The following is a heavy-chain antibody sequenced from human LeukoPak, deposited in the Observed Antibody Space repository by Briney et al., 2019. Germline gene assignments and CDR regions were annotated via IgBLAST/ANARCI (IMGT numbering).Heavy chain of an antibody. CDR2: IRYDGSIK. CDR3: AKDSLADIDY. D-gene: IGHD3-16*01. CDR1: GSIFSTYG. J-gene: IGHJ4*02. V-gene: IGHV3-30*02. Sequence: PGGSLRLSCAASGSIFSTYGMYWVRQAPGKGLEWVAFIRYDGSIKNYADSVKGRSTISRDNSKNTLYLQMNSLRAEDTAVYYCAKDSLADIDYWGQGALVTVSS.